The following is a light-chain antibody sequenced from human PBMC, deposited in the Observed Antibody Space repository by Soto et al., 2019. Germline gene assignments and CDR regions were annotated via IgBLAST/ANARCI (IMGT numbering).Light chain of an antibody. CDR1: ISDVGRYNY. CDR3: SSYTSSSTYV. J-gene: IGLJ1*01. Sequence: QSVLTQPASASGSPGQSFTISCTGTISDVGRYNYVSWYQQHPGKAPKLMIYEVSNRPSGVSNRFSGSKSGNTASLTISGLQAEDEADYYCSSYTSSSTYVFGTGTKVTVL. V-gene: IGLV2-14*01. CDR2: EVS.